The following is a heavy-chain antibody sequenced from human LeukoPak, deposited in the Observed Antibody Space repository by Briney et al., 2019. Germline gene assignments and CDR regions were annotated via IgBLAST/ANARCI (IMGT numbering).Heavy chain of an antibody. CDR3: ASEYYYDTSGYYSLAY. J-gene: IGHJ4*02. Sequence: SETLSLTCTVSGGSISSFYWSWIRQPAGEGLEWIGRIYTSGSTNYNPSLRSRVTMSVDTSKNLFSLKLSPVTAADTAVYYCASEYYYDTSGYYSLAYWGQGTLVTVSS. CDR2: IYTSGST. CDR1: GGSISSFY. D-gene: IGHD3-22*01. V-gene: IGHV4-4*07.